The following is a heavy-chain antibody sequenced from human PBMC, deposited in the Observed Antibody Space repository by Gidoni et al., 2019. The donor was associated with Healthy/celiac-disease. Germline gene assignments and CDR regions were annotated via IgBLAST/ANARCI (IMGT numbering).Heavy chain of an antibody. D-gene: IGHD2-15*01. Sequence: QVQLVESGGGVVQPGRSLRLSCAASGFTFRSYAMHWVRQAPGKGLEWVAVISYDGSNKYYADSVKGRFTISRDNSKNTLYLQMNSLRAEDTAVYYCARVGYCSGGSCTYYYYGMDVWGQGTTVTVSS. CDR2: ISYDGSNK. CDR3: ARVGYCSGGSCTYYYYGMDV. J-gene: IGHJ6*02. CDR1: GFTFRSYA. V-gene: IGHV3-30-3*01.